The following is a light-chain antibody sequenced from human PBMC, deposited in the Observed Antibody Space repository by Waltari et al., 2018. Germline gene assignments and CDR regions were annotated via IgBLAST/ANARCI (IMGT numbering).Light chain of an antibody. CDR3: QQYYTFPKT. CDR1: QSVNGW. J-gene: IGKJ1*01. Sequence: DIQMTQSPPSLSASVGDRGTITCRASQSVNGWLAWYQQIPGKAPKVLIYKTSRLQSGVPSRFSGSGSGTEFTLTISCLQPDDFATYYCQQYYTFPKTFGQGTKV. CDR2: KTS. V-gene: IGKV1-5*03.